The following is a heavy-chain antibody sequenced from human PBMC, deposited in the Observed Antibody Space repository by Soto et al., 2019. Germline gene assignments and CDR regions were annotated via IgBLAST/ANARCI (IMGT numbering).Heavy chain of an antibody. D-gene: IGHD3-22*01. Sequence: ASVKVSCKASGYTLTGYYMHWVRQANGQGLEWMGWINPNSGGTNYAQKFQGWVTMTRDTSISTAYMELSRLRSDDTAVYYCARDKNYYDSSGYSWYYYYYGMDVWGQGTTVTVSS. CDR1: GYTLTGYY. J-gene: IGHJ6*02. CDR3: ARDKNYYDSSGYSWYYYYYGMDV. V-gene: IGHV1-2*04. CDR2: INPNSGGT.